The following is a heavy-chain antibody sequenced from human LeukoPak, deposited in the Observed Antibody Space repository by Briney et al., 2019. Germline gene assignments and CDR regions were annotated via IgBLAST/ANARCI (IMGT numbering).Heavy chain of an antibody. CDR3: AKDPTYHRREGAFDI. V-gene: IGHV3-7*03. CDR2: IKQDGSEK. Sequence: GGSLRLSCAASGFTFSSYWMSWVRQAPGKGLEWVANIKQDGSEKYYVDSVKGRFTISRDNAKNTLYLQMNSLRAEDTAVYYCAKDPTYHRREGAFDIWGQGTMVTVSS. CDR1: GFTFSSYW. D-gene: IGHD2-2*01. J-gene: IGHJ3*02.